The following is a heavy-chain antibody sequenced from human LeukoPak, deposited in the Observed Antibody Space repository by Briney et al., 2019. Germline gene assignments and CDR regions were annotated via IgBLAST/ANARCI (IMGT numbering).Heavy chain of an antibody. V-gene: IGHV3-21*04. CDR2: ISSSSSYI. CDR3: AKAMTKGPPFDY. D-gene: IGHD3-22*01. CDR1: GFTFSSYS. Sequence: PGGSLRLSCAASGFTFSSYSMNWVRQAPGKGLEWVSSISSSSSYIYYADSVKGRFTIFRDNSKNTLYLQMNSLRAEDTAVYYCAKAMTKGPPFDYWGRGTLVTVSS. J-gene: IGHJ4*02.